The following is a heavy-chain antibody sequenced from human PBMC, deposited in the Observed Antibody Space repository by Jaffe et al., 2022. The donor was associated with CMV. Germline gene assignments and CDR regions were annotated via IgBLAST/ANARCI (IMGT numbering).Heavy chain of an antibody. V-gene: IGHV3-21*01. CDR2: ISSGSSYI. D-gene: IGHD6-6*01. J-gene: IGHJ1*01. CDR3: ARGPTTIGDRPPYFQP. Sequence: EVQLVESGGGLVKPGGSLRLSCAASGFTFSSYSMNWVRQAPGKGLEWVSSISSGSSYIYYADSVKGRFTISRDNAKNSLFLQMNSLRAEDTAVYYCARGPTTIGDRPPYFQPWGQGTLVTVSS. CDR1: GFTFSSYS.